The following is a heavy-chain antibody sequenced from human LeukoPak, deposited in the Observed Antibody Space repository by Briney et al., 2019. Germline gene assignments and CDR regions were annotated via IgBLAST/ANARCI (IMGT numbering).Heavy chain of an antibody. D-gene: IGHD3-10*01. J-gene: IGHJ4*02. CDR1: GGSITNYY. Sequence: SETLSLTCTVSGGSITNYYWSWIRQPPGKGLEWIGFSYYNGNTNYNPSLKSRVTISVDMSKNQFSLSLRSVTAADTAVYYCARREVRGVKSPDRWGQGTLVTVSS. CDR2: SYYNGNT. CDR3: ARREVRGVKSPDR. V-gene: IGHV4-59*12.